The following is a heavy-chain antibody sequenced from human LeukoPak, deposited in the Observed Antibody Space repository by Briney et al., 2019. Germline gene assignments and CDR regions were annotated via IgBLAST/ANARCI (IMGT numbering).Heavy chain of an antibody. CDR2: IKSDGST. CDR1: GFTFSTYW. V-gene: IGHV3-74*01. J-gene: IGHJ1*01. CDR3: ARAPSEIGGYYPEYFRH. D-gene: IGHD3-22*01. Sequence: GGSLRLSCAASGFTFSTYWMHWVRQAPGKGLVWVSRIKSDGSTNYADSVKGRFTISRDNAKNTVSLQMNSLRPEDTGVYYCARAPSEIGGYYPEYFRHWGQGTLVTVSS.